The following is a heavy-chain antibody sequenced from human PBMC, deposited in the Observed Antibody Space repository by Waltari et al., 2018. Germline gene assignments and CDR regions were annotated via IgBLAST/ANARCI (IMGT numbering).Heavy chain of an antibody. CDR1: GGSISRYY. J-gene: IGHJ4*02. V-gene: IGHV4-4*07. Sequence: QVQLQESGPGLVKPSETLSLTCTVSGGSISRYYWRWIRQPAGKGLEWIGRIYTSGSTNYNPSLKSRVTMSVDTSKNQFSLKLSSVTAADTAVYYCAREDAGIAAAGTRDWGQGTLVTVSS. CDR3: AREDAGIAAAGTRD. D-gene: IGHD6-13*01. CDR2: IYTSGST.